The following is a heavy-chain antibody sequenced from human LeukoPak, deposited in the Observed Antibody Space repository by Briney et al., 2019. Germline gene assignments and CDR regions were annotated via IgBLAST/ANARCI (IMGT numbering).Heavy chain of an antibody. CDR2: IRSDGTPM. CDR1: GFTFTDHY. V-gene: IGHV3-11*01. CDR3: ARSGPTDF. D-gene: IGHD6-25*01. Sequence: KPGGSPRLSCAASGFTFTDHYMSWIRQAPGKGLEWISYIRSDGTPMYYSDSVKGRFTISRDNAKSSVYLQMNSLRVEDTAVYYCARSGPTDFWGRGTLVTVSS. J-gene: IGHJ2*01.